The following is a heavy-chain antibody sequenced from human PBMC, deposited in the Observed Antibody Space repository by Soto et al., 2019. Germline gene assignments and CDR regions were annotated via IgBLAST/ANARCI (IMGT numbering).Heavy chain of an antibody. Sequence: GGSLRLSCVASGFDLTSSRMNWVRQAPGKGLEWVASISGSGKDTFYRHSVKGRFAISRDSAGTSLFLRMDSVKVEDTAVYHCARVHLVAGSALYCAMDFWGPGTAVTVSS. J-gene: IGHJ6*02. CDR2: ISGSGKDT. CDR1: GFDLTSSR. CDR3: ARVHLVAGSALYCAMDF. V-gene: IGHV3-21*01. D-gene: IGHD3-16*01.